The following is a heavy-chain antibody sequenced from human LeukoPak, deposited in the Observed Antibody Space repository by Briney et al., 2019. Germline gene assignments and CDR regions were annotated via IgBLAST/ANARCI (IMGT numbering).Heavy chain of an antibody. CDR2: ISWNSGSI. J-gene: IGHJ4*02. CDR3: ATQRLEI. D-gene: IGHD5-24*01. CDR1: GFTFDDYA. V-gene: IGHV3-9*01. Sequence: GGSLRLSCGASGFTFDDYAMHWVRQAPGKGLEWVSGISWNSGSIGYADSVKGRFTISRDNAKNSLYLQMNSLRAEDTALYYCATQRLEIGGQGTLVTVSS.